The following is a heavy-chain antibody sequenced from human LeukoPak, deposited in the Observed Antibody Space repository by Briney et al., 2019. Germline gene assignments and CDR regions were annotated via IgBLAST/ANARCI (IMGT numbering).Heavy chain of an antibody. CDR3: AKDFGEDDY. V-gene: IGHV3-9*01. D-gene: IGHD4-17*01. CDR2: ISWNSGSI. CDR1: GFTFSSYW. J-gene: IGHJ4*02. Sequence: GGSLRLSCAASGFTFSSYWMSWVRQAPGKGLEWVSGISWNSGSIGYADSVKGRFTISRDNAKNSLYLQMNSLRAEDTALYYCAKDFGEDDYWGQGTLVTVSS.